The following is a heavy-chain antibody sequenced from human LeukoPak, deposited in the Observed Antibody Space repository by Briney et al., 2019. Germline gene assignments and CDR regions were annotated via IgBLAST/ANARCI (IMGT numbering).Heavy chain of an antibody. D-gene: IGHD3/OR15-3a*01. Sequence: SETLSLTCTVSGGSISSSSYYWGWIRQPPGKGLEWIGSIYYSGSTYYNPSLKSRVTISVDTSKNQFSLKLSSVTAADTAVYYCARDRTDHFDYWGQGTLVTVSS. V-gene: IGHV4-39*07. J-gene: IGHJ4*02. CDR1: GGSISSSSYY. CDR2: IYYSGST. CDR3: ARDRTDHFDY.